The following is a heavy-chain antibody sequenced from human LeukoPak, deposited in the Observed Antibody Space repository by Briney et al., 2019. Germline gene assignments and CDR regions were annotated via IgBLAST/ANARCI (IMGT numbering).Heavy chain of an antibody. D-gene: IGHD3-22*01. Sequence: SVKVSCKASGGTFTSYAISWVRQAPGQGLEWMGGIIPIFGSANYAQKFQDRVTITADKSTITAYMELTSLRSEDTAVYYCARDKGYYDSSGSLIWGQGTPVTVSS. CDR3: ARDKGYYDSSGSLI. CDR2: IIPIFGSA. J-gene: IGHJ4*02. CDR1: GGTFTSYA. V-gene: IGHV1-69*06.